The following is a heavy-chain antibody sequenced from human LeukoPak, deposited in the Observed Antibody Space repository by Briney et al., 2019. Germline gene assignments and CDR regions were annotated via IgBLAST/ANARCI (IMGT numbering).Heavy chain of an antibody. CDR1: GGSIYSPNW. D-gene: IGHD4-17*01. CDR3: ASRDDSGPY. CDR2: VSYTGRT. V-gene: IGHV4/OR15-8*01. Sequence: SATLSLTCVVSGGSIYSPNWWTWVRQPPGKGLEWIGEVSYTGRTNYHPSLQSRVTISLDESKNHFSLRVTSMTAADTAVYYCASRDDSGPYWGQGTLVTVSS. J-gene: IGHJ4*02.